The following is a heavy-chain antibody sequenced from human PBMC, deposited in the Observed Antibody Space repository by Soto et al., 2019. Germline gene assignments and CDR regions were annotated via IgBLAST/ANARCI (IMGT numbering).Heavy chain of an antibody. Sequence: SETLSLTCAVSGGSISSGGYSWSWIRQPPGKGLEWIGYIYHSGSTYYNPSLKSRVTISVDRSKNQFSLKLSPVTAADTAVYYCARSGGYGGGYFDYWGQGTLVTVSS. CDR3: ARSGGYGGGYFDY. D-gene: IGHD1-26*01. V-gene: IGHV4-30-2*01. CDR1: GGSISSGGYS. CDR2: IYHSGST. J-gene: IGHJ4*02.